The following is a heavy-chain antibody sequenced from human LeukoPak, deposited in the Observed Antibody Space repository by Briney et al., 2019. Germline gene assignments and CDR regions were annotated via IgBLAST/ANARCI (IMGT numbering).Heavy chain of an antibody. CDR3: AREEAVAGYPSWDY. CDR2: VQHIGGET. CDR1: GFTFSNSW. V-gene: IGHV3-7*01. Sequence: RGGSLRLSCAGSGFTFSNSWMGWVRQAPGKGLEWVANVQHIGGETYYVDSVKGRFTISRDNAKNSVYLQMNSLGADDTAVYYCAREEAVAGYPSWDYWGQGTLVTVSS. J-gene: IGHJ4*02. D-gene: IGHD6-19*01.